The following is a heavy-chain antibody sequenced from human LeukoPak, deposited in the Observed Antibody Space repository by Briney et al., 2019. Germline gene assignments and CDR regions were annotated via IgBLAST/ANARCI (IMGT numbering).Heavy chain of an antibody. V-gene: IGHV4-31*03. CDR1: GGSISSGGYY. CDR3: ARAFYCSSTSCYGEFDY. CDR2: IYYSGST. Sequence: SETLSLTCTVSGGSISSGGYYWSWIRQHPGKGLEWIGYIYYSGSTYYNPSLKSRVTISVDTSKNQFSLKLSSVTAADTAVYYCARAFYCSSTSCYGEFDYWGQGTLVTVSS. D-gene: IGHD2-2*01. J-gene: IGHJ4*02.